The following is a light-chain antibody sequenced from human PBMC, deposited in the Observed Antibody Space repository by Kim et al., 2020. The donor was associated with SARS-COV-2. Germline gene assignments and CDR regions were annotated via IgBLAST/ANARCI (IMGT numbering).Light chain of an antibody. J-gene: IGKJ2*01. Sequence: SSAVGDRVTISCRASQDISSWLAWYQQKPGKAPKVLIYAASSLRSGVPSRFSGSGSGTDFTLTISNLQPEDFATYYCQQSNSLPRTFGQGTKLQI. V-gene: IGKV1-12*01. CDR2: AAS. CDR3: QQSNSLPRT. CDR1: QDISSW.